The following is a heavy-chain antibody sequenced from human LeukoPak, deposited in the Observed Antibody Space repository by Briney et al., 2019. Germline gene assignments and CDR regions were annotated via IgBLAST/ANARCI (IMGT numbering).Heavy chain of an antibody. CDR2: ISDDGTNR. D-gene: IGHD7-27*01. V-gene: IGHV3-74*01. CDR3: AKDKGFTPKTGDLDY. J-gene: IGHJ4*02. Sequence: PGGSLRLSCAASGFTFSSHWMHWVRQAPGKGLVWVSRISDDGTNRNYADSVKGRFTISRDNDKNTLYLQMNSLRAEDTAVYYCAKDKGFTPKTGDLDYWGQGTLVTVSS. CDR1: GFTFSSHW.